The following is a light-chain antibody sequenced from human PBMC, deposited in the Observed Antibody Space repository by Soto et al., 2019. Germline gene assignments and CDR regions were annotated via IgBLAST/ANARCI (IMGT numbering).Light chain of an antibody. CDR3: MQALQTPLT. CDR2: LGS. J-gene: IGKJ4*01. CDR1: QSLLHSNGYNY. Sequence: DIVMTQSPLSLPVTPGETASISCRSSQSLLHSNGYNYLDWYLQKPGQSPQLLIYLGSNRSSGVPDRFSGSGSGTDFTLKISRVQAEDVGDYYCMQALQTPLTFGGGTKVEIK. V-gene: IGKV2-28*01.